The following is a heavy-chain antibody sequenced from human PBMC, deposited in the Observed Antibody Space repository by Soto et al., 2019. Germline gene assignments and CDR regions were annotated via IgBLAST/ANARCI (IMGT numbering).Heavy chain of an antibody. D-gene: IGHD2-15*01. CDR2: INPNNGGT. CDR1: GYSFTANS. J-gene: IGHJ4*02. CDR3: AIQRSGVVY. V-gene: IGHV1-2*04. Sequence: QVHLVQSGAEVKKPGASVRVSCKASGYSFTANSMHWVRQAPGEGREWMGWINPNNGGTNYARKFQGWVTMTRDTSISTAYMDLTRLKSDDTAVYYWAIQRSGVVYWGQGTLVTVSS.